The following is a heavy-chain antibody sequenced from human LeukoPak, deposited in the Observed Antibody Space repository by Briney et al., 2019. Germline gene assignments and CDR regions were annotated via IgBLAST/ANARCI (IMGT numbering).Heavy chain of an antibody. J-gene: IGHJ4*02. CDR1: GGSISSSSYY. CDR3: ARGGSVTYRIDY. V-gene: IGHV4-39*01. D-gene: IGHD1-14*01. Sequence: SETLSLTCTVSGGSISSSSYYWGWIRQPPGKGLEWIGSIYYSGSTYYNPSLKSRVTISVYTSKNQFSLNLSSVTAADTAVYYCARGGSVTYRIDYWGQGTLVTVSS. CDR2: IYYSGST.